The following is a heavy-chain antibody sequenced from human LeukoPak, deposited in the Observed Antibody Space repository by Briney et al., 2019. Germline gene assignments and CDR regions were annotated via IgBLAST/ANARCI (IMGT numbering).Heavy chain of an antibody. CDR1: GFTFSSYS. D-gene: IGHD1-26*01. CDR2: ISSSSTI. V-gene: IGHV3-48*01. J-gene: IGHJ3*02. Sequence: PGGSLRLSCAASGFTFSSYSMNWVRQAPGKGLEWVSYISSSSTIYYADSVKGRFTISRDNAKNSLYLQMNSLRAEDTAVYYCARDIGIDAFDIWGQGTMVTVSS. CDR3: ARDIGIDAFDI.